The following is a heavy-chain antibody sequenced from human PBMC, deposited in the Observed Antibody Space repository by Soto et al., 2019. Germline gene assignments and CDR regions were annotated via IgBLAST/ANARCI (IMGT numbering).Heavy chain of an antibody. Sequence: ASVKVSCKASGYTITCCAMHWVRQAPGQRPEWMGWINAGDGDTKYSQNLQGRLNIIRDTSASTAYMELSSLRSEDTAVYYCARDGEGKAAAARVYWGQGTLVPV. J-gene: IGHJ4*02. CDR1: GYTITCCA. D-gene: IGHD6-13*01. CDR2: INAGDGDT. V-gene: IGHV1-3*01. CDR3: ARDGEGKAAAARVY.